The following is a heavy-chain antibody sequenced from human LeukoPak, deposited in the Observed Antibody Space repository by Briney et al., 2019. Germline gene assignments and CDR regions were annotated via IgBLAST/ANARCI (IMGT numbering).Heavy chain of an antibody. V-gene: IGHV3-11*04. D-gene: IGHD5-18*01. Sequence: GGSLRLSCAASGFTFSEYYMSWIRQAPGKGLEWVSYISGSSSTIYYADSVKGRFTISRDTAKNSLYLRMNSLRAEDTSVYYCARAPDTATYFDYWGQGTLVTVSS. CDR2: ISGSSSTI. J-gene: IGHJ4*02. CDR3: ARAPDTATYFDY. CDR1: GFTFSEYY.